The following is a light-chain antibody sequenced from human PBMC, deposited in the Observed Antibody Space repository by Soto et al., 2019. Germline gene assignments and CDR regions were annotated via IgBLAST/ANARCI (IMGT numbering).Light chain of an antibody. CDR1: QGISSY. Sequence: AIRMTQYPSSFSASTGDRVTITCRASQGISSYLAWYQQKPGKAPKLLIYAASTLQSGVPSRFSGSGSGTDFTLTISCLQSEDFATYYCQQYYSYSWTFGQGTKVEIK. CDR3: QQYYSYSWT. J-gene: IGKJ1*01. CDR2: AAS. V-gene: IGKV1-8*01.